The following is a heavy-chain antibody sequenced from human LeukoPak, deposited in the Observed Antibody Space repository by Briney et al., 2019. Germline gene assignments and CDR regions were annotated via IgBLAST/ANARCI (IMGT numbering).Heavy chain of an antibody. Sequence: SVKVSCKASGGTFSYYTFSWLRQAPGQGLEWMGGIMPIFNTPIYAQKFEDRVTIIRDDSTSTTYMELKSLRSDDTAVYFCARGRRGFTANVYDHWGQGTLVTVSS. CDR1: GGTFSYYT. D-gene: IGHD5-12*01. CDR2: IMPIFNTP. CDR3: ARGRRGFTANVYDH. J-gene: IGHJ4*02. V-gene: IGHV1-69*05.